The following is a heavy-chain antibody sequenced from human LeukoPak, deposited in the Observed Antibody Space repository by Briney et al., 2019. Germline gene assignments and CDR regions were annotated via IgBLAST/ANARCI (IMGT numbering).Heavy chain of an antibody. V-gene: IGHV3-23*01. CDR2: ISGSGGST. D-gene: IGHD2-15*01. Sequence: GGSLRLSCAASGFTFSSYAMSWVRQAPGKGLEWVSAISGSGGSTYYADSVKGRFTISRDNSKNTLYLQMNSLSAEDTAVYYCAKDGGGYCSGGSCYPDYWGQGTLVTVSS. J-gene: IGHJ4*02. CDR3: AKDGGGYCSGGSCYPDY. CDR1: GFTFSSYA.